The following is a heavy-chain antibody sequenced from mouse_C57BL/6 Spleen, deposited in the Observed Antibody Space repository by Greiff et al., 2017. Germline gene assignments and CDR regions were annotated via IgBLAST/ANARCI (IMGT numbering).Heavy chain of an antibody. CDR3: ARSVIKNYFDY. CDR1: GYSFTGYF. CDR2: INPYNGDT. D-gene: IGHD2-4*01. Sequence: VQLKESGPELVKPGDSVKISCKASGYSFTGYFMNWVMQSNGKSLEWIGRINPYNGDTFYNQKFKGKATLTVDKSSSTANMEIRSLTSEDSAVYYCARSVIKNYFDYWGQGTTLTVSS. V-gene: IGHV1-20*01. J-gene: IGHJ2*01.